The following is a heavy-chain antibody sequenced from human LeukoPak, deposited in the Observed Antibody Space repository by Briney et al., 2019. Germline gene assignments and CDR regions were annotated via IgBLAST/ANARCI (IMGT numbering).Heavy chain of an antibody. D-gene: IGHD6-19*01. CDR3: AKDGNPGYSSGWYDY. CDR2: LSDDGDNT. CDR1: GFTFSNFA. Sequence: GGSLRLSCAASGFTFSNFAMSWVRQAPGKGLEWVSALSDDGDNTYYPDSVKGRFTISRDNSKSTLYLQINSLRAEDTAVYHCAKDGNPGYSSGWYDYWGQGALVTVSS. J-gene: IGHJ4*02. V-gene: IGHV3-23*01.